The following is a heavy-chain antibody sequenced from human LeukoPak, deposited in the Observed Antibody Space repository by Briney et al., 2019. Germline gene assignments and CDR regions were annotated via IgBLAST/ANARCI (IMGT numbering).Heavy chain of an antibody. Sequence: SSETLSLTCTVSGGSIRSSYYYWGWIRQPPGKGLEWIGSIYDSGSTYYNPSLKSRVTISVDTSKNQFSLKLNSVTAADTAVYYCARHALDSSGYTTPVEPRSNYYYYYGMDVWGQGTTVTVSS. D-gene: IGHD3-22*01. V-gene: IGHV4-39*01. CDR1: GGSIRSSYYY. CDR2: IYDSGST. CDR3: ARHALDSSGYTTPVEPRSNYYYYYGMDV. J-gene: IGHJ6*02.